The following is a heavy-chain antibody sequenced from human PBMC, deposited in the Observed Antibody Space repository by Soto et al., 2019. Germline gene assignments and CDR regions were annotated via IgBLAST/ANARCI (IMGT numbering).Heavy chain of an antibody. CDR3: ARGLGYYDILTGYSYYYGMDV. CDR2: ISAYNGNT. V-gene: IGHV1-18*01. J-gene: IGHJ6*02. CDR1: GYTFTSYG. Sequence: QVQLVQSGAEVKKPGASVKVSCKASGYTFTSYGISWVRQAPGQGLEWMGWISAYNGNTNYAQKLQGRVTMTTDTTTSTAYMELRSRRSDDTAVYYCARGLGYYDILTGYSYYYGMDVWGQGTTVTVSS. D-gene: IGHD3-9*01.